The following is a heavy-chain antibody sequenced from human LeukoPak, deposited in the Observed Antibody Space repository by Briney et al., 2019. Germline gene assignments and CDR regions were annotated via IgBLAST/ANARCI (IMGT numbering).Heavy chain of an antibody. J-gene: IGHJ3*02. CDR1: GFTVSSNY. Sequence: GGSLRLSCAASGFTVSSNYMGWVRQAPGKGLEWVSVIYSGGSTYYADSVKGRFTISRDNSKNTLYLQMNSLRAEDTAVYYCATRGELLDFDAFDIWGQGTMVTVSS. CDR3: ATRGELLDFDAFDI. V-gene: IGHV3-53*01. D-gene: IGHD1-26*01. CDR2: IYSGGST.